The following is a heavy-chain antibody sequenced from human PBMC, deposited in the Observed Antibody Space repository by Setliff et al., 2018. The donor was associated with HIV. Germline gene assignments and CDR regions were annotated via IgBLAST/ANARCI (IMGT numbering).Heavy chain of an antibody. CDR2: IKQDGSEK. D-gene: IGHD1-26*01. J-gene: IGHJ2*01. CDR1: GFSFSNYW. Sequence: GGSLRLSCAASGFSFSNYWMSWVRQAPGKGLEWVARIKQDGSEKYHVDSVKGRFTISRDNAKNSLYLQMNSLRAEDTAVYYCARDEAIEGALTYFDLWGRGTLVTVSS. CDR3: ARDEAIEGALTYFDL. V-gene: IGHV3-7*01.